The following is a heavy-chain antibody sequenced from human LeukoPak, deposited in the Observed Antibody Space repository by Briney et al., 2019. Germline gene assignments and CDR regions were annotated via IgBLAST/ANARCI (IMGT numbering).Heavy chain of an antibody. CDR3: ANAAGTWLAHPDH. J-gene: IGHJ4*02. CDR1: GFTFSSYG. V-gene: IGHV3-30*18. D-gene: IGHD6-19*01. Sequence: PGRSLRLSCAASGFTFSSYGMHGVRQAPGKGLEWVAIMSNDGDDKNYSDSVKGRFTISRDNSKNTLYLQMNSLRGEDTAVYYCANAAGTWLAHPDHWGQGTLVIVSS. CDR2: MSNDGDDK.